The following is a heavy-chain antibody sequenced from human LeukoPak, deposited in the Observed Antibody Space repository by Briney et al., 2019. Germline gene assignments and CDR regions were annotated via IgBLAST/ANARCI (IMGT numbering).Heavy chain of an antibody. CDR3: ARGNGDFDF. CDR1: GYIFNDYE. V-gene: IGHV1-8*01. Sequence: GASVEVSCKASGYIFNDYEITWVRQATGQGLEWMGWMSPNGGDTGYAQKFQGRVTMTMNTSINPAYMQLSSLRSDDTALYFCARGNGDFDFWGQGTLVTVSP. D-gene: IGHD2-8*01. CDR2: MSPNGGDT. J-gene: IGHJ4*02.